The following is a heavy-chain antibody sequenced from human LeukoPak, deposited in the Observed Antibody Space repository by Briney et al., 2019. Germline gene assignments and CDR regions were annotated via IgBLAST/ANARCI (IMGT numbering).Heavy chain of an antibody. CDR1: GYTFNRYG. D-gene: IGHD3-10*01. V-gene: IGHV1-18*01. CDR2: IGSYNGIT. Sequence: ASVKVSCKASGYTFNRYGISWVRQAPGQGLEWMGWIGSYNGITNYAQKFQGRVTMTRDTSTSTVYMELSSLRSEDTAVYYCARNTNYNYGSGSYYKSLYYYYMDVWGKGTTVTVSS. CDR3: ARNTNYNYGSGSYYKSLYYYYMDV. J-gene: IGHJ6*03.